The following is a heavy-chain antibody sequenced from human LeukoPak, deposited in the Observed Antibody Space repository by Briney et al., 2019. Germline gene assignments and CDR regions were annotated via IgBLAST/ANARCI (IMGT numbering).Heavy chain of an antibody. CDR3: ARHSDRTGYYYHFDY. CDR1: GDSISSYY. D-gene: IGHD3/OR15-3a*01. J-gene: IGHJ4*02. Sequence: SSETLSLTCAVSGDSISSYYWSWIRQSPGKGLEWIGYIHARGSPNYNPSLKSRLTISADTSKNHFSLKLGSVTAADTAVYYCARHSDRTGYYYHFDYWGQGALVTVSS. V-gene: IGHV4-59*08. CDR2: IHARGSP.